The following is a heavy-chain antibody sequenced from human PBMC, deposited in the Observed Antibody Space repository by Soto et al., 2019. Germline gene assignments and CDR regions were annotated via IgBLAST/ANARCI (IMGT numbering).Heavy chain of an antibody. J-gene: IGHJ4*02. CDR2: LYRSGST. CDR1: GDSVPSGSYY. D-gene: IGHD3-22*01. V-gene: IGHV4-61*01. Sequence: PSETLSRTCTVSGDSVPSGSYYWSWVRHPPGKGLEWIGYLYRSGSTNYTPSFKSRVTISVDTSKNQFSLNMASVTAAETAVYYWVRTNSRGEWAAWYWGQGTLVTVSS. CDR3: VRTNSRGEWAAWY.